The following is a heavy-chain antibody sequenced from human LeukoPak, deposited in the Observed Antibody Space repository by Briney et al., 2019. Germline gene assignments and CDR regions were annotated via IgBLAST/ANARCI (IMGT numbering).Heavy chain of an antibody. J-gene: IGHJ5*02. D-gene: IGHD1-26*01. V-gene: IGHV4-39*07. CDR2: IYYSGST. Sequence: SETLSLTCTVSGGSISSSSYYWGWIRQPPGKGLEWIGSIYYSGSTYYNPSLKSRVTISVDTSKNQFSLKLSSVTAADTAVYYCARDLVGATGYGNWFDPWGQGTLVTVSS. CDR3: ARDLVGATGYGNWFDP. CDR1: GGSISSSSYY.